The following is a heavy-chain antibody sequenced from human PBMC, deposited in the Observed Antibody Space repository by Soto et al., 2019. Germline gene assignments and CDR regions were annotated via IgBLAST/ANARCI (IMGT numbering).Heavy chain of an antibody. CDR2: IIPIVDRA. CDR3: ARDLASTVPDAMGY. D-gene: IGHD4-4*01. V-gene: IGHV1-69*08. CDR1: GCTFSTYT. J-gene: IGHJ4*02. Sequence: QVQLVQSGAEVKKPGSSVRVSCKASGCTFSTYTISWVRHAPGQGLEWMGRIIPIVDRANYAQKFQGSVTITADKSTSTAYMELSSLRADDTAVYSCARDLASTVPDAMGYWGQGTMVTVSS.